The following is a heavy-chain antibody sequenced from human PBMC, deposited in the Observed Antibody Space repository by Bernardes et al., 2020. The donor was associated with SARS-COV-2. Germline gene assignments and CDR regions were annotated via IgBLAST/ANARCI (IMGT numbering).Heavy chain of an antibody. CDR3: ARSIAAAVSDY. J-gene: IGHJ4*02. CDR1: GYSISSGYY. CDR2: IYHSGST. V-gene: IGHV4-38-2*01. D-gene: IGHD6-13*01. Sequence: SETLSLTCAVSGYSISSGYYWCWIRQPPGKGLEWIGSIYHSGSTYYNPSLKSRVTISVDTSKNQFSLKLSSVTAADTAVYYCARSIAAAVSDYWGQGTLVNVSS.